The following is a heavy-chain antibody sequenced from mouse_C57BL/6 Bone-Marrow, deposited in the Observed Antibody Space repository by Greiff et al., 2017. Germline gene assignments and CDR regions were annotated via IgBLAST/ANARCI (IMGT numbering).Heavy chain of an antibody. D-gene: IGHD2-2*01. CDR2: IWRGGST. V-gene: IGHV2-4*01. J-gene: IGHJ4*01. CDR3: AKDGYDPYAMDY. Sequence: QVQLQQSGPGLVQPSQSLSITCTVSGFSLTSYGVHWVRQPPGKGLEWLVVIWRGGSTDYNAAFISRLSISKDNSKSQVFFKMNSLQAEDTAIYYCAKDGYDPYAMDYWGQGTSVTVSS. CDR1: GFSLTSYG.